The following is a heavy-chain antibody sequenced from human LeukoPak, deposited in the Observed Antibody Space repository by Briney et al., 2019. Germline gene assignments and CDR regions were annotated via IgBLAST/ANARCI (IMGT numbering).Heavy chain of an antibody. Sequence: GGSLRLSCAASGFTFGSYWMHWVRQAPGKGLVWVSRINSDGNSISYADSVKGRFTISRDNAKNTLYLQMNSLRAEDTPVYYCARAGYYRFDYGGQGTLLTVSS. V-gene: IGHV3-74*01. CDR3: ARAGYYRFDY. CDR1: GFTFGSYW. D-gene: IGHD2/OR15-2a*01. CDR2: INSDGNSI. J-gene: IGHJ4*02.